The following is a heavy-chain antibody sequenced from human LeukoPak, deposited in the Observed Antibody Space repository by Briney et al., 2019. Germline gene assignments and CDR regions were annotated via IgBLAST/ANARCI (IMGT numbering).Heavy chain of an antibody. Sequence: GSGSHLPSSWLRLERQIPRKGLEWLGIIYPGDSDTRYSPSFQGQVTISADKSISTAYLQWSSLKASDTAMYYCARRDPYYDSSGDAFDIWGQETTVTVSS. J-gene: IGHJ3*02. CDR2: IYPGDSDT. CDR1: GSHLPSSW. V-gene: IGHV5-51*01. CDR3: ARRDPYYDSSGDAFDI. D-gene: IGHD3-22*01.